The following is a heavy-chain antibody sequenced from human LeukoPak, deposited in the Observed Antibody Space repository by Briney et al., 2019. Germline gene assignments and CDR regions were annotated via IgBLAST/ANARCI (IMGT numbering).Heavy chain of an antibody. CDR1: GFTFSSSA. Sequence: PGGSLRLSCAASGFTFSSSAMSWVRQAPGKGLEWVSTIGGTGVRTYYADSVKGRFTISRDNSKNTLYLQINTLRAEDTAVYFCAKDRLGGPYFFHYWGQGTLVTVSS. V-gene: IGHV3-23*01. J-gene: IGHJ4*02. CDR3: AKDRLGGPYFFHY. D-gene: IGHD3-16*01. CDR2: IGGTGVRT.